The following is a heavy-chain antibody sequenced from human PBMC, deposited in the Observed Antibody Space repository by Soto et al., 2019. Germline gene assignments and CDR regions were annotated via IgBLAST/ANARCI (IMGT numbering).Heavy chain of an antibody. J-gene: IGHJ3*02. D-gene: IGHD3-9*01. CDR1: GFTFSSYN. Sequence: GGSLRLSCAASGFTFSSYNINWVRQAPGKGLEWVSSISGGSTLIYYADSVRGRFTISRDNAKNSLYLQMNSLRAEDTAVYYCARVDGRYFDSRAFDMWGQGTMVTVSS. CDR3: ARVDGRYFDSRAFDM. V-gene: IGHV3-21*01. CDR2: ISGGSTLI.